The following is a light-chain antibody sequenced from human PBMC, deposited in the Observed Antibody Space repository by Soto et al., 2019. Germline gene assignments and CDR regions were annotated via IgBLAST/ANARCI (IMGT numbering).Light chain of an antibody. CDR1: QSVSSSY. CDR3: QLPAT. V-gene: IGKV3-20*01. J-gene: IGKJ1*01. Sequence: EIVLTQSPGTLSLSPGERATLSCRASQSVSSSYLAWYQQKPGQAPRLLIYGASSRATGIPDRFSGSGSGTDFTLTISRLEPEDFAVYSCQLPATFGQGTKVDIK. CDR2: GAS.